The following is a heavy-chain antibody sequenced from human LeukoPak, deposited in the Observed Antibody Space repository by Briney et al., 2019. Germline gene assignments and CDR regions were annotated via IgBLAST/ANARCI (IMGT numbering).Heavy chain of an antibody. D-gene: IGHD3-3*01. Sequence: SETLSLTCTVSGGSISSSSYYWGWIRQPPGKGLEWIGSIYYSGSTYYNPSLKSRVTISADTSKNQFSLKLSSVTAADTAVYYCARQRIDFWSGYYSPPVYNWFDPWGQGTLVTVSS. CDR1: GGSISSSSYY. CDR2: IYYSGST. CDR3: ARQRIDFWSGYYSPPVYNWFDP. J-gene: IGHJ5*02. V-gene: IGHV4-39*01.